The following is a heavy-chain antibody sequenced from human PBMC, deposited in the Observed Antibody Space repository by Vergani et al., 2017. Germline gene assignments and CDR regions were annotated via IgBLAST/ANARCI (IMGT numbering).Heavy chain of an antibody. CDR3: ARGSCLGCSCYQSLFDY. CDR2: IHTSGST. J-gene: IGHJ4*02. D-gene: IGHD3-22*01. Sequence: QVQLQESGPGLVKPSQTLSLTCTVSGGSINSHNYYWSWIRQPAGKGLEWIGRIHTSGSTNYNPSLKSRVTMSEDTSKNQFSLHQTSVTAADTAVYFCARGSCLGCSCYQSLFDYWVEGILVAVSS. CDR1: GGSINSHNYY. V-gene: IGHV4-61*02.